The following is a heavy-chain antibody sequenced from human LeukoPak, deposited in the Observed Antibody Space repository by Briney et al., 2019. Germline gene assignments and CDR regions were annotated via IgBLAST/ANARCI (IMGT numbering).Heavy chain of an antibody. CDR2: ISGSGGST. CDR1: GFTFSSYA. V-gene: IGHV3-23*01. CDR3: AKVHMVRGVIIPFDY. J-gene: IGHJ4*02. Sequence: PGGSLRLSCAASGFTFSSYAMSWVRQAPGKGLEWVSAISGSGGSTYYADSVKGRFTISRDNSKNTLYLQMNSLRAEDTAVYYCAKVHMVRGVIIPFDYWGQGTLVTVSS. D-gene: IGHD3-10*01.